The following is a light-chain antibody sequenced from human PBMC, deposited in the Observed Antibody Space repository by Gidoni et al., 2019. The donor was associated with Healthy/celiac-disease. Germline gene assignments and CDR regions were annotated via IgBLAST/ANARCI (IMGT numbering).Light chain of an antibody. Sequence: SVPPQPPSASGAPGQRVTIPGTGSSSNIGAGYAVHWYQQLPGTAPKLLIYGNSNRPSGGPDRFSGSKAGTSASRAITGLQAEDEADYYCQSYDSSLSGSVFGGGTKLTVL. CDR1: SSNIGAGYA. J-gene: IGLJ2*01. V-gene: IGLV1-40*01. CDR2: GNS. CDR3: QSYDSSLSGSV.